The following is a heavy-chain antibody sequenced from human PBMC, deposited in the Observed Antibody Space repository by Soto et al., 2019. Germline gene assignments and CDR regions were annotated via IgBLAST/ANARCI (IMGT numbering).Heavy chain of an antibody. J-gene: IGHJ5*02. D-gene: IGHD6-19*01. CDR3: ARGSYSSGWYHPLNWFDP. V-gene: IGHV4-59*01. Sequence: PSETLSLTCTVSGGSISSYYWSWIRQPPGKGLEWIGYIYYSGSTNYNPSLKSRVTISVDTSKNQFSLKLSSVTAADTAVYYCARGSYSSGWYHPLNWFDPWGQGTLVTVSS. CDR1: GGSISSYY. CDR2: IYYSGST.